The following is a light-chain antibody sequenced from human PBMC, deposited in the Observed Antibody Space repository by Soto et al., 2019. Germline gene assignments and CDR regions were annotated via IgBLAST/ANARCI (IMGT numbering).Light chain of an antibody. CDR2: GAS. CDR3: QQYGSSQWT. J-gene: IGKJ1*01. V-gene: IGKV3-20*01. CDR1: QSVSSIY. Sequence: EIVLTQSPGTLSLSPGERATLSCRASQSVSSIYLAWYQQKPGQAPRLLIYGASSRATGIPDRFSGSGSGTDFTLTISRLEPEDLAVYYCQQYGSSQWTFGQGTKVEIK.